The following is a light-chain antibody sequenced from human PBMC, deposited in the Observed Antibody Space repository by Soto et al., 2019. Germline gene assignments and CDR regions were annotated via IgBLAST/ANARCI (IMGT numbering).Light chain of an antibody. CDR2: SGS. V-gene: IGKV1-39*01. CDR3: QQSYTTPCT. CDR1: QYISKN. J-gene: IGKJ1*01. Sequence: TKPQPSRLASVGDSVPTPCRASQYISKNLNWFQQKPGKAPNLLIFSGSNLQSGIPSRFSGSGSGTDFTLTIKSLQPEDFAAYYCQQSYTTPCTFGRGTRVDI.